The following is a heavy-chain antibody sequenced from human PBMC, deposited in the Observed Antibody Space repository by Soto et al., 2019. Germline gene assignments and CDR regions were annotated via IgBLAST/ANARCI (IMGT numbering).Heavy chain of an antibody. V-gene: IGHV1-46*01. J-gene: IGHJ6*02. Sequence: ASVKVSCKASGYTFTNYYMHWVRQAPGQGLEWMGIIYPSGGRASYAQKFQGRVTMTTDTSTTTVYMELSSLSSEDTAVYYCARMYCGGDCLAMIQKRYYHYGLDVWGQATTVTVSS. CDR2: IYPSGGRA. D-gene: IGHD2-21*02. CDR3: ARMYCGGDCLAMIQKRYYHYGLDV. CDR1: GYTFTNYY.